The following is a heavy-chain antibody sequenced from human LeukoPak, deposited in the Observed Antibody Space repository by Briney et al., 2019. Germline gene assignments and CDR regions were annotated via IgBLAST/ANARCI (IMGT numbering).Heavy chain of an antibody. J-gene: IGHJ3*02. Sequence: GESLRLSCAASGFTFSSYSMNWVCQAPGKGLEWVSSISTSSIYIYYADSMKGRFTISRDNAKNSLYLQMNSLRAEDTAVYYCARAHLYYYDSSGYYYSLDSPGAFDIWGQGTMVTVSS. CDR2: ISTSSIYI. D-gene: IGHD3-22*01. CDR3: ARAHLYYYDSSGYYYSLDSPGAFDI. V-gene: IGHV3-21*01. CDR1: GFTFSSYS.